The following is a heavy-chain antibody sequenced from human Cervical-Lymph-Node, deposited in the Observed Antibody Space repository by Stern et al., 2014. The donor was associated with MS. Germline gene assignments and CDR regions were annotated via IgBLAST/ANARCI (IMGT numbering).Heavy chain of an antibody. J-gene: IGHJ4*02. V-gene: IGHV1-69*01. CDR1: GGSLSTLD. CDR2: IMPLFGTA. CDR3: N. Sequence: QVQLVQSGAEVKRPESSAKVSCKASGGSLSTLDISWVRQAPGQGLEWVGEIMPLFGTANYAQKFKGRVTITADESTSTVYMELSSLCARHQAGIAANWGQGTLVTVTS. D-gene: IGHD6-13*01.